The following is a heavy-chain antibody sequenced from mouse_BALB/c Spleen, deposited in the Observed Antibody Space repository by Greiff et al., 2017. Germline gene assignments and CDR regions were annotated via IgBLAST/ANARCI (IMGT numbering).Heavy chain of an antibody. CDR3: ARLGSYEGYFDY. J-gene: IGHJ2*01. D-gene: IGHD1-1*01. V-gene: IGHV1-4*01. CDR2: INPSSGYT. Sequence: QVQLQQSGAELARPGASVKISCKASGYTFTSYTMYWVKQRPGQGLEWIGYINPSSGYTNYNQKFKDKATVTADKSSNTAYMQLSSLTSEDSAVYYCARLGSYEGYFDYWGQGGTLTVSS. CDR1: GYTFTSYT.